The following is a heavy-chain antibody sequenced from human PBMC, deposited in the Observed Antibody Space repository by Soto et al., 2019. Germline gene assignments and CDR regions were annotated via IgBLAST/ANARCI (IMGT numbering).Heavy chain of an antibody. CDR2: IYPTGST. CDR3: ATGRSEVVPGAMDT. J-gene: IGHJ5*02. D-gene: IGHD2-2*01. Sequence: SETLSLTCTVSGDSFSNYYCNWVRKSAGKGLEWIGRIYPTGSTTYNPSLKSRLTMSVDTSKNQFSLRLTSMTAADTAVYYCATGRSEVVPGAMDTWGQGXLVTVYS. V-gene: IGHV4-4*07. CDR1: GDSFSNYY.